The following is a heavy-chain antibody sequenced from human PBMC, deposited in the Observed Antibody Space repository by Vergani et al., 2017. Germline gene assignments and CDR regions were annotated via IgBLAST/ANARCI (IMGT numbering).Heavy chain of an antibody. V-gene: IGHV3-23*01. D-gene: IGHD2-2*01. CDR3: AKVCGSTSCPYGGGAFDV. Sequence: QLLESGGGLIQPGGSLRLLCAASGFIFNSYAMTWVRQAPGKGLEWVSGINNNGGSTYYAYPVKVRFTIPRDNSKNTLYLQMTDLRAENTATYYCAKVCGSTSCPYGGGAFDVWGHGTMVTVSS. CDR2: INNNGGST. CDR1: GFIFNSYA. J-gene: IGHJ3*01.